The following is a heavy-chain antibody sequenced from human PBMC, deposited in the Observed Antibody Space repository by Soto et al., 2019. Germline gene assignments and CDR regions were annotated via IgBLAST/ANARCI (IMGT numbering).Heavy chain of an antibody. J-gene: IGHJ4*02. CDR2: TTYDGSNN. Sequence: QVQLVESGGGVVQPGRSLRLSCVASGFTFSSYVMHWVRQAPGKGLEWVAVTTYDGSNNQHADSVKGRFTISRDNSKSTLFLQMNTLRPEDTAVYYCTRVGGSYYGSWDYWGQGTLVTVSS. D-gene: IGHD1-26*01. V-gene: IGHV3-30-3*01. CDR3: TRVGGSYYGSWDY. CDR1: GFTFSSYV.